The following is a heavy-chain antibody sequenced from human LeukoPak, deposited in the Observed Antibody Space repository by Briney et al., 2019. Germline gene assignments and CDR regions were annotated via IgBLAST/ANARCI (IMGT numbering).Heavy chain of an antibody. V-gene: IGHV4-39*07. CDR2: IYYSGST. CDR1: GGSISSSSYY. J-gene: IGHJ5*02. D-gene: IGHD5-24*01. CDR3: ARGREAITPFDP. Sequence: SETLSLTCTVSGGSISSSSYYWGWIRQPPGKGLEWIGSIYYSGSTYYNPSLKSRVTISVDTSKNQFSLKLSSVTAADTAVYYCARGREAITPFDPWGQGTLVTVSS.